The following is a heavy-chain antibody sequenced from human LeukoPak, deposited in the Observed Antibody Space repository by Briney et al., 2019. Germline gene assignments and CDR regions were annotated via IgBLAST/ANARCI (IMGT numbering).Heavy chain of an antibody. V-gene: IGHV7-4-1*02. Sequence: ASVKVSCKASGYTFTSYGISWVRQAPGQGLEWMGWINTNTGNPTYAQGFTGRFVFSLDTSVSTAYLQISSLKAEDTAVYYCARGGGGYCSSTSCYVWGQGTLVTVSS. D-gene: IGHD2-2*01. J-gene: IGHJ4*02. CDR3: ARGGGGYCSSTSCYV. CDR1: GYTFTSYG. CDR2: INTNTGNP.